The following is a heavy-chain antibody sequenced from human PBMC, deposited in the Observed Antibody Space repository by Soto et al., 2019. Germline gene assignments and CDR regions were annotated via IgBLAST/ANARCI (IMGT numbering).Heavy chain of an antibody. CDR3: ARDVSNYYDSSGYFRFDP. J-gene: IGHJ5*02. CDR2: ISAYNGNT. CDR1: GYTFTSYG. Sequence: ASVKVSCKXSGYTFTSYGISWVRQAPGQGLEWMGWISAYNGNTNYAQKLQGRVTMTTDTSTSTAYMELRSLRSDDTAVYYCARDVSNYYDSSGYFRFDPWGQGTLVTVSS. V-gene: IGHV1-18*04. D-gene: IGHD3-22*01.